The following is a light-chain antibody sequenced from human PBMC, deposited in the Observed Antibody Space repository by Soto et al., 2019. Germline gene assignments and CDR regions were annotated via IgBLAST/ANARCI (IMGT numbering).Light chain of an antibody. V-gene: IGKV3-20*01. Sequence: EIVLTQSPGTLSLSPGDRATLSCRASQSLSVSYIAWYQQRPGQAPRLLIYSTSTRAAGIPDRFTGRGSGTHFTLAISRLEPEDFAVYYCHQFGDSPQTFGQGTTVEV. CDR3: HQFGDSPQT. CDR2: STS. CDR1: QSLSVSY. J-gene: IGKJ1*01.